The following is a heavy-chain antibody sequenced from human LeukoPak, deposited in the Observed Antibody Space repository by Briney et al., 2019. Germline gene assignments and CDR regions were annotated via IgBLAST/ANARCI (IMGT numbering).Heavy chain of an antibody. CDR1: GFTFTGYS. CDR3: VKDRPCETCMPMDA. D-gene: IGHD2-2*01. V-gene: IGHV3-23*01. Sequence: GGSLRLSCAASGFTFTGYSMSWVRQTPGKGREWLCGLGRTGDKKYYADSVKGRFTISRDNSKGTVYLQMNSLRAEDTAIYHCVKDRPCETCMPMDAWGQGTTVTVSS. CDR2: LGRTGDKK. J-gene: IGHJ6*02.